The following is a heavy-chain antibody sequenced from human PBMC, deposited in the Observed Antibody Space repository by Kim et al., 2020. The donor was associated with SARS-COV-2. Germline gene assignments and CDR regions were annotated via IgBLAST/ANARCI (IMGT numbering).Heavy chain of an antibody. CDR1: GCSVSDPTYY. CDR3: ARVKGRYCGGDCYFAFEI. D-gene: IGHD2-21*02. Sequence: SETLSLTCAVSGCSVSDPTYYWGWIRQPPGKGLEWIGSIYYAGATFYNPSLKSRVTISVDMSKNQFSLKLSTVTAADTAVYYCARVKGRYCGGDCYFAFEIWGQGTMATVSS. J-gene: IGHJ3*02. CDR2: IYYAGAT. V-gene: IGHV4-39*07.